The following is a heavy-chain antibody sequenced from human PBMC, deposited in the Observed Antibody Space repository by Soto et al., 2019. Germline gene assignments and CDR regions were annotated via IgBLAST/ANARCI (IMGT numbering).Heavy chain of an antibody. V-gene: IGHV3-23*01. J-gene: IGHJ3*02. CDR3: AKDVGRYFDWTDAFDI. Sequence: EVQLLESGGGLVQPGGSLRLSCAASGFTFSSYAMSWVRQAPEKGLEWVSAISGSGGSTYYADSVKGRFTISRDNSKNTLYLQMNSLRAEDTAVYYCAKDVGRYFDWTDAFDIWGQGTMVTVSS. CDR2: ISGSGGST. D-gene: IGHD3-9*01. CDR1: GFTFSSYA.